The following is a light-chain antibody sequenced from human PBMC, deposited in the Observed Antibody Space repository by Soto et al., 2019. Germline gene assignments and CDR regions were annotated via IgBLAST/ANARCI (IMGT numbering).Light chain of an antibody. CDR2: ANT. V-gene: IGLV1-40*01. Sequence: QSVLTQPPSVTGAPGQRVTISCTGNNSNIGAGSGVNWYQRFPDKAPKLLIYANTHRPSGVPDRFSGSTSATSASLAITGLQTEDEADYYCQSFDSSLTGLIFGGGTKVTVL. CDR1: NSNIGAGSG. J-gene: IGLJ2*01. CDR3: QSFDSSLTGLI.